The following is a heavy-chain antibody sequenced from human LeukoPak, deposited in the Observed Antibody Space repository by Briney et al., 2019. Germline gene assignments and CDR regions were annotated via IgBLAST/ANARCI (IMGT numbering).Heavy chain of an antibody. CDR2: IEGDARWQ. CDR3: ARVIVAVVGQSDHFDS. Sequence: PGGSLRLSCTASGFNLLNYWMTWVRQGPGKGLEWVANIEGDARWQYYGDPVKGRFTISRDNAKNSLYLQMDSLRAEDTAIYYCARVIVAVVGQSDHFDSWGPGTVVTVSS. D-gene: IGHD6-19*01. J-gene: IGHJ4*02. V-gene: IGHV3-7*03. CDR1: GFNLLNYW.